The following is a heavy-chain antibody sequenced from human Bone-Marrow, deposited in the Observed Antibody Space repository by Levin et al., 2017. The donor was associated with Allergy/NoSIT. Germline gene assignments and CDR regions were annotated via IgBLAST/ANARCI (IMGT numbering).Heavy chain of an antibody. CDR1: GFTFSDYT. V-gene: IGHV3-21*01. Sequence: TGGSLRLSCAASGFTFSDYTMNWVRQAPGKGLEWISSISSSSSYIYYADSVKGRFTISRDNAKNSLYLQMNSLRAEDTAVYFCARDFYLGYCSGGSCYYIDHWGQGTLVTVSS. D-gene: IGHD2-15*01. CDR3: ARDFYLGYCSGGSCYYIDH. CDR2: ISSSSSYI. J-gene: IGHJ4*02.